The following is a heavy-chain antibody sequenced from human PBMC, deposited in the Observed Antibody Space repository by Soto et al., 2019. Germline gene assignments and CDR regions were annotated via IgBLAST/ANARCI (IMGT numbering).Heavy chain of an antibody. D-gene: IGHD3-22*01. Sequence: XSVNVSCKASGYTSTDYYMHWVRQAPGQGLEWMGMINPSGDSATYAQKFRGRITMTRDTSTSTVYLDLSSPRSEDTAVYYCEGYYYQTSGPFDPWGQGNLVTVSS. J-gene: IGHJ5*02. CDR2: INPSGDSA. V-gene: IGHV1-46*01. CDR3: EGYYYQTSGPFDP. CDR1: GYTSTDYY.